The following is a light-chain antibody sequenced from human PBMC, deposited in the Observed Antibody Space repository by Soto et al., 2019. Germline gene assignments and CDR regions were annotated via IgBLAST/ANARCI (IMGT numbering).Light chain of an antibody. CDR3: QQYNSYPVT. J-gene: IGKJ1*01. V-gene: IGKV1-5*01. CDR2: DAS. CDR1: QSISSW. Sequence: DIQKTQSPSTLSASVGDRVTITCRASQSISSWLAWYQQKPGKAPKLLIYDASSLESGVPSRFSGSGSGTEFPLTISSLQPDDFATYYCQQYNSYPVTFGQGTKVEIK.